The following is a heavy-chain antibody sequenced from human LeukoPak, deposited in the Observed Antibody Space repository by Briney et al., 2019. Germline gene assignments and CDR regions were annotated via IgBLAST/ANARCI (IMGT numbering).Heavy chain of an antibody. D-gene: IGHD4-17*01. J-gene: IGHJ5*02. CDR1: GFTFGDYA. CDR2: IRSKAYGGTT. CDR3: TRDFHGDYAAWFDP. V-gene: IGHV3-49*03. Sequence: GGSLRLSCTASGFTFGDYAMSWFRQAPGKGLEWVGFIRSKAYGGTTEYAASVKGRFTISRDDSKSIAYLQMNSLKTEDTAVYHCTRDFHGDYAAWFDPWGQGTLVTVSS.